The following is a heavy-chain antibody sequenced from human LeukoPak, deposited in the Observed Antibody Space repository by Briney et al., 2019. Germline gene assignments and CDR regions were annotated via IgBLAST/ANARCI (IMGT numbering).Heavy chain of an antibody. CDR3: TTVGHRITTFGVVILFDY. CDR2: IKSNADGGTT. D-gene: IGHD3-3*01. Sequence: SGGSLRLSCAASGFTFNNAWMSWVRQAPGKGLEWVGRIKSNADGGTTDYATPVKGRFTISRDDSKNTLYLQMNSLKTEDTAVYYCTTVGHRITTFGVVILFDYWGQGTLVTVSS. V-gene: IGHV3-15*05. J-gene: IGHJ4*02. CDR1: GFTFNNAW.